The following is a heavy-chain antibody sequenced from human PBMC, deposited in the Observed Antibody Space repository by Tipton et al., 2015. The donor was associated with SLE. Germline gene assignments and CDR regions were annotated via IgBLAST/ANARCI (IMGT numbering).Heavy chain of an antibody. J-gene: IGHJ4*02. V-gene: IGHV4-59*06. CDR1: GVSISSYY. CDR3: ARDGIVTGQFDY. CDR2: IYYSGST. D-gene: IGHD3-9*01. Sequence: TLSLTCTVSGVSISSYYWSWIRQPAGKGLEWIGYIYYSGSTYYNPSLKSRVTISVDTSKNQFPLMLSSVTAADTAGYYCARDGIVTGQFDYWGQGTLVTVSS.